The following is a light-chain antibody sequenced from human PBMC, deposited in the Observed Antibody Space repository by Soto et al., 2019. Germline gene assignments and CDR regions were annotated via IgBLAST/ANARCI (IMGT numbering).Light chain of an antibody. V-gene: IGKV2-24*01. Sequence: DIVLTQTPLSSPVTLGQPASISCRSSQSLGYSDGNTYLSWLQQRPGQSQRLLIYLISNRFSGVPDSFSSSGAGTDFTLKISRVEAEDVGVYSCVQFSHFPRPFGQGTKVEIK. J-gene: IGKJ1*01. CDR3: VQFSHFPRP. CDR1: QSLGYSDGNTY. CDR2: LIS.